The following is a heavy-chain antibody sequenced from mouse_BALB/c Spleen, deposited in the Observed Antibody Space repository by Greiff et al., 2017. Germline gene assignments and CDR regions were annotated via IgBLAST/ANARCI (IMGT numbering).Heavy chain of an antibody. V-gene: IGHV3-8*02. Sequence: DVKLQESGPSLVKPSQTLSLTCSVTGDSITSGYWNWIRKFPGNKLEYMGYISYSGSTYYNPSLKSRISITRDTSKNQYYLQLNSVTTEDTATYYCARPYDYDEWYAMDYWGQGTSVTVSS. J-gene: IGHJ4*01. CDR3: ARPYDYDEWYAMDY. CDR2: ISYSGST. CDR1: GDSITSGY. D-gene: IGHD2-4*01.